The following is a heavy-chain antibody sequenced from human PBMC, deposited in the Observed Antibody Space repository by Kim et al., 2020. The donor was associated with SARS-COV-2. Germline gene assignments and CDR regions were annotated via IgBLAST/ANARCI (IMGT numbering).Heavy chain of an antibody. CDR1: GGSVSSSNYY. V-gene: IGHV4-39*02. J-gene: IGHJ5*02. CDR2: IYYTGDT. Sequence: SETLSLTCTVSGGSVSSSNYYWGWIRQPPGKGLEWIGNIYYTGDTYYNPSLKSRVTISVDTSKNHISLKLSSLTAADTAVYYCARLEYSSSSRLFDPWGQGTLVTVSS. CDR3: ARLEYSSSSRLFDP. D-gene: IGHD6-6*01.